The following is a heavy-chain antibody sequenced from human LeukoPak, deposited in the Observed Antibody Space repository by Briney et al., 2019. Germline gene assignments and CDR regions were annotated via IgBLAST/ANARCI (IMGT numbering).Heavy chain of an antibody. D-gene: IGHD3-10*01. CDR1: GVTFGDYA. CDR2: VRTKTHGGAP. CDR3: ARINFRDYRGYTWFEP. J-gene: IGHJ5*02. V-gene: IGHV3-49*03. Sequence: GGSLRLSCKGSGVTFGDYAVTWFRQAPGKRLEWVGFVRTKTHGGAPETAASVKGRFNVSRDDSEGIAYLQMTSLTTGDTAMYYCARINFRDYRGYTWFEPWGQGTLVTVSS.